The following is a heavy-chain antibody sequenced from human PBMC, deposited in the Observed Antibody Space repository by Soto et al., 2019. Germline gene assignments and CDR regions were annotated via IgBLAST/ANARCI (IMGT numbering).Heavy chain of an antibody. CDR3: ASDLVGASDSYGLDV. Sequence: GESLTLSCAASGFTFSNYGMHWVRQAPRKGLEWVAIIWHDGNNKYYADSLRGRFIISRDNSKNSLYLQMNSLRAEDTAVYYCASDLVGASDSYGLDVWGQGTPVTVSS. D-gene: IGHD1-26*01. CDR1: GFTFSNYG. CDR2: IWHDGNNK. V-gene: IGHV3-33*01. J-gene: IGHJ6*02.